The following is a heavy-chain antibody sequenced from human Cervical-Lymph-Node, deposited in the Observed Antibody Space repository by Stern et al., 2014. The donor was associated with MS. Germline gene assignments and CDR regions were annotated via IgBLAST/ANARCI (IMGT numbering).Heavy chain of an antibody. J-gene: IGHJ4*02. Sequence: QVQLVESGGAVVQPGRSLRLSCAASGFTFSSYGMHWVRPAPGKVLECVTVISYDGNHKYYAASVKGRFTISRDNSKNTLHLQMNSVTPDDTAIYYCARDYEDTSMLFDHWGQGTLVTVSS. D-gene: IGHD2-8*01. CDR2: ISYDGNHK. CDR3: ARDYEDTSMLFDH. CDR1: GFTFSSYG. V-gene: IGHV3-30*03.